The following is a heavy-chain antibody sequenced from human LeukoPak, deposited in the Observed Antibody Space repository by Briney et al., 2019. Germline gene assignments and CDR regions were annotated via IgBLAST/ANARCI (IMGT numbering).Heavy chain of an antibody. Sequence: ASVKVSCKASGYTFTSYDIDWVRQATGQGLEWMGWMNPNSGNTGYAQKFQGRVTITRNTSISTAYMELSSLRSEDTAVYYCARGDAYYGSDSYYNAVDYWGQGTLVTVSS. J-gene: IGHJ4*02. D-gene: IGHD3-10*01. V-gene: IGHV1-8*03. CDR1: GYTFTSYD. CDR3: ARGDAYYGSDSYYNAVDY. CDR2: MNPNSGNT.